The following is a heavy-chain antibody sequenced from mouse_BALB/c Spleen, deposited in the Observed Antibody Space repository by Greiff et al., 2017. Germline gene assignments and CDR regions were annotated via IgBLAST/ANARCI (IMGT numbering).Heavy chain of an antibody. J-gene: IGHJ4*01. CDR2: ISTYYGNT. CDR3: AREGTNYYGSRRDYAMDY. Sequence: QVQLQQSGPELVRPGVSVKISCKGSGYTFTDYAMHWVKQSHAKSLEWIGVISTYYGNTNYNHKFKGKATMTVDKSTSTAYMELARLTSEDSAIYYCAREGTNYYGSRRDYAMDYWGQGTSVTVSS. D-gene: IGHD1-1*01. CDR1: GYTFTDYA. V-gene: IGHV1-67*01.